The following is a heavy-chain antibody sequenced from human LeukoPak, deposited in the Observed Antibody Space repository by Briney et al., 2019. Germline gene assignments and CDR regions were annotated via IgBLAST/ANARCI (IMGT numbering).Heavy chain of an antibody. D-gene: IGHD3-10*01. J-gene: IGHJ5*02. CDR1: GFTFSSYG. CDR2: ISGSGGST. Sequence: GGSLRLSCAASGFTFSSYGMSWVRQAPGKGLEWVSAISGSGGSTYYADSVKGRFTISRDNSKNTLYLQMNSLRADDMAVYYCARVGLGVGSGRKASGFDPWGQGTLVTVSS. V-gene: IGHV3-23*01. CDR3: ARVGLGVGSGRKASGFDP.